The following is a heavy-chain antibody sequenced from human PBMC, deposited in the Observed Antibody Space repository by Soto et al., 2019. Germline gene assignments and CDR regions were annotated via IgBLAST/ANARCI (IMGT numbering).Heavy chain of an antibody. CDR2: ISGNGGNT. V-gene: IGHV3-64D*06. J-gene: IGHJ4*02. Sequence: PVGSLRLSCSVSGFTFSHHSLYWVRQAPGKGLRYVSTISGNGGNTHYAASVRGRFTISRDNSKNTVFLQMSGLGVADSAVYYCVKVSGYCIGGSCFSYFDYWGQGALVTVSS. CDR3: VKVSGYCIGGSCFSYFDY. CDR1: GFTFSHHS. D-gene: IGHD2-15*01.